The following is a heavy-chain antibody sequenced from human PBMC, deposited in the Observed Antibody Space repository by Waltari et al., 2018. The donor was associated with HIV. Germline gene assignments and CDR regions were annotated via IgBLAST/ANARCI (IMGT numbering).Heavy chain of an antibody. V-gene: IGHV3-74*01. Sequence: EVQLVESGGGLVQPGGSRRLSCAASGVTFSSYWRRWVRQAPGKGLVWVSRINREGSSTSSADSVKGRFTISRDNAKNTLYLQMNRLRGEDTAVYYCASGYSSSWRSDYYYYGMDVWGQGTTVTVSS. CDR2: INREGSST. CDR3: ASGYSSSWRSDYYYYGMDV. CDR1: GVTFSSYW. D-gene: IGHD6-13*01. J-gene: IGHJ6*02.